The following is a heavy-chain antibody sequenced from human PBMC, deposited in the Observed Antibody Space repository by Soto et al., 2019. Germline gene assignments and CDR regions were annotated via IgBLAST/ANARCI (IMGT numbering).Heavy chain of an antibody. Sequence: PSETLSLTCAAYGGSFSGYYWSWIRQPPGKGLEWIGEINHSESTKYNPSLKSRVTISGDTSKNQFSLKLSSVTAADTAVYYCARDMGTYYYAMDVWGQGTTVTVSS. CDR1: GGSFSGYY. CDR3: ARDMGTYYYAMDV. J-gene: IGHJ6*02. D-gene: IGHD1-1*01. CDR2: INHSEST. V-gene: IGHV4-34*01.